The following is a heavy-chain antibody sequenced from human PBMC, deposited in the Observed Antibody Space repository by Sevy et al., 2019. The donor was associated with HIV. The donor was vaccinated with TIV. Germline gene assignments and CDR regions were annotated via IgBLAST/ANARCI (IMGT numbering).Heavy chain of an antibody. Sequence: GGSLRLSCAASGFTFTTYWMIWIRQAPGKGLEWVANINRDGTQKYYADSLKDRFTISRDNAENSLYLQMDGLRAEDTTLYYCARESSGPSVVDLWGQGTLVTVSS. D-gene: IGHD3-22*01. CDR2: INRDGTQK. V-gene: IGHV3-7*01. J-gene: IGHJ5*02. CDR3: ARESSGPSVVDL. CDR1: GFTFTTYW.